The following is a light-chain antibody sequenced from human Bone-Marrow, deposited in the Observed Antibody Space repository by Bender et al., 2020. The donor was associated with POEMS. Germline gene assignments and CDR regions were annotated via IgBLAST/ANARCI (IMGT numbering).Light chain of an antibody. CDR3: ATWDDSLNGWV. CDR2: NNS. CDR1: SSKFGSYP. J-gene: IGLJ3*02. V-gene: IGLV1-44*01. Sequence: QSVLTQPPSASGTPGQRVTISCSGSSSKFGSYPVNWYQQLPGAAPKLVIFNNSQRPSGVPDRFSGSNSGTSASLAISGLRSDDEADFDCATWDDSLNGWVFGGGTKLTVL.